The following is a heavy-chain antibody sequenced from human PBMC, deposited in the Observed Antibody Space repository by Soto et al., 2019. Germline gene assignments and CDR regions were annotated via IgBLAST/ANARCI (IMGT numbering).Heavy chain of an antibody. CDR1: CGSISSGGYY. J-gene: IGHJ4*02. CDR3: ASQFLGKYDY. Sequence: SETLSLTCTVSCGSISSGGYYWSWIRQHPGKGLEWIGYIYYSGSTYYNPSLKSRVTISVDTSKNQFSLKLSSVTAADTAVYYCASQFLGKYDYWGRGTLVTVPQ. D-gene: IGHD3-16*01. V-gene: IGHV4-31*03. CDR2: IYYSGST.